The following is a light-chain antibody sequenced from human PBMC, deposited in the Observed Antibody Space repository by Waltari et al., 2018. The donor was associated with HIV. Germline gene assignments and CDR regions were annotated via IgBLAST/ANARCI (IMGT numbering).Light chain of an antibody. V-gene: IGLV2-23*02. CDR1: NSNVWSFNF. J-gene: IGLJ3*02. Sequence: QSALTQPASVSGSPGQSITISCTGTNSNVWSFNFVPWYQQHPGKAPRLMIYEVTKRPSGISNRFSGSKSGNTASLTISGLQAEDEAYYYCSSYAGSNIWVFGGGTKLTVL. CDR2: EVT. CDR3: SSYAGSNIWV.